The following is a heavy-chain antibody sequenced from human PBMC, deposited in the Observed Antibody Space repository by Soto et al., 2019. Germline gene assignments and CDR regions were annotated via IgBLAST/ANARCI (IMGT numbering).Heavy chain of an antibody. Sequence: SETLSLTCTVSGGSISSSTYFWGWIRQPPGKGLEWIGSIYYSGGTYYNPSLKSRVTISVDTSKNQFSLRLSSVTAADTAVYYCARHTLQEEGDFYDSSGYSTLSNWFDPWGHGTLVTVSS. CDR3: ARHTLQEEGDFYDSSGYSTLSNWFDP. V-gene: IGHV4-39*01. J-gene: IGHJ5*02. D-gene: IGHD3-22*01. CDR1: GGSISSSTYF. CDR2: IYYSGGT.